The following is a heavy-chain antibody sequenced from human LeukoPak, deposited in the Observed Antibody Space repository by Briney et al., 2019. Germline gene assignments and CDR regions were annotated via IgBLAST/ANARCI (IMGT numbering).Heavy chain of an antibody. D-gene: IGHD3-22*01. CDR2: ISGSSIYK. Sequence: GGSLRLSCAASGFTFRSYWMHWVRQAPGKGLEWVSSISGSSIYKYYADSVKGRFTISRDNAKNSLYLQMNSLRAEDTAVYYCARDFYDSSGYYYDYWGQGTLVTVSS. CDR1: GFTFRSYW. V-gene: IGHV3-21*01. CDR3: ARDFYDSSGYYYDY. J-gene: IGHJ4*02.